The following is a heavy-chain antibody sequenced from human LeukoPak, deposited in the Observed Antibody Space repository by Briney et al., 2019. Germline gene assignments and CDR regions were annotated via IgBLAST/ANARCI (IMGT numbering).Heavy chain of an antibody. J-gene: IGHJ4*02. CDR3: ARGLDNYGSGSSD. V-gene: IGHV3-48*03. Sequence: GGSLRLSCAASGFTFSSYEMNWVRQAPGKGLEWVSYISSSGSTIYYADSVKGRFTISRDNAKNSLYLQMNSLRAEDTAAYYCARGLDNYGSGSSDWGQGTLVTVSS. CDR1: GFTFSSYE. D-gene: IGHD3-10*01. CDR2: ISSSGSTI.